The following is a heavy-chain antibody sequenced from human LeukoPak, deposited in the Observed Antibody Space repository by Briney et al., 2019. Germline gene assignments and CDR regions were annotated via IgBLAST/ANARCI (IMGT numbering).Heavy chain of an antibody. CDR3: TTRWFDP. Sequence: PGGSLRLSCAASGFTFTNAWMSWVRQAPGKGLEWVGRIKRKTEGGTTDYAAPVKGRFTISRDDSENTLYLQMNSLKIEDTAVYYCTTRWFDPWGQGTLVTVSS. V-gene: IGHV3-15*01. CDR1: GFTFTNAW. CDR2: IKRKTEGGTT. J-gene: IGHJ5*02.